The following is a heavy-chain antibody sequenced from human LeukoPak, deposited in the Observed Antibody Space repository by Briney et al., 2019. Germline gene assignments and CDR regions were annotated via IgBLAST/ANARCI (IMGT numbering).Heavy chain of an antibody. V-gene: IGHV4-39*01. CDR3: ARLGYSSVWYY. Sequence: SETLSLTCTVSGGSVRGSIYYWGWIRQPPGRGPEWTGSIYYNGTTYYNPSLKSRVTVSVDTSKNQFSLKLTSVTAADTAVYYCARLGYSSVWYYWGQGALAAVSS. J-gene: IGHJ4*02. CDR1: GGSVRGSIYY. D-gene: IGHD6-19*01. CDR2: IYYNGTT.